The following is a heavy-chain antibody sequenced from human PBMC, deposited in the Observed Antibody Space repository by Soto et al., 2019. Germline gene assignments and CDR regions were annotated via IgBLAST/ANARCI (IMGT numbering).Heavy chain of an antibody. V-gene: IGHV1-69*01. Sequence: QVHLVQSGAEVKEPGSSVKVSCKSSGGSFSSSAITWVRQAPGQGLEWMGRIIPMYGTTFYAQTFQGRVTITADESTSTVYMHLRSLKSEDTASYFCATSVGAIGYRFCNMDVWGQGTGSPSP. CDR1: GGSFSSSA. D-gene: IGHD5-12*01. CDR3: ATSVGAIGYRFCNMDV. J-gene: IGHJ6*02. CDR2: IIPMYGTT.